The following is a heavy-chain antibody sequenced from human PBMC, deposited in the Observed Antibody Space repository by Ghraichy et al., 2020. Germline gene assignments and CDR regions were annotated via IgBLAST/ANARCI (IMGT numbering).Heavy chain of an antibody. D-gene: IGHD2-2*02. Sequence: LSLTCSASGFIFNNYAMHWVRQAPGKGLEYVSTICNNGGTTFYADSLKGRFTISRDDSKNKLFLQMSSLRVEDTAVYYCSKGTIASCYSPGDSWGQGTLVTVSS. CDR3: SKGTIASCYSPGDS. CDR2: ICNNGGTT. V-gene: IGHV3-64D*06. CDR1: GFIFNNYA. J-gene: IGHJ4*02.